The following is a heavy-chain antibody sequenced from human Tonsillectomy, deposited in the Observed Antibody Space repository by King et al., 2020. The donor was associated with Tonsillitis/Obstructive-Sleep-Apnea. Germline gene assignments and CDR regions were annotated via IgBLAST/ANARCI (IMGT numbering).Heavy chain of an antibody. Sequence: QVQLPQWGAGLLRPSETLSLTCAVYGGSLRGYYWSWLRQPPGKGLEWIGKINRGGSTNYNPSLKSRVTISVDTSKNQLSLELTSVTAADTSIYYCARVAPDKGDAFDIWGQGTTVTVSS. CDR1: GGSLRGYY. V-gene: IGHV4-34*01. CDR2: INRGGST. J-gene: IGHJ3*02. CDR3: ARVAPDKGDAFDI.